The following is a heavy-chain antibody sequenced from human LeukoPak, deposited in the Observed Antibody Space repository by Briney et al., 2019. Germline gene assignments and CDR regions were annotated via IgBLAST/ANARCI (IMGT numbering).Heavy chain of an antibody. D-gene: IGHD6-19*01. CDR3: AKGVDASSSSRFGY. Sequence: ASVKVSCKASGYTFTTYALNWVRQAPGQGLEWMGWINTNTGNPTYAQGFTGRFVFSLDTSVNTAYLQISSLKAEDTAVYYCAKGVDASSSSRFGYWGQGTLVTVSS. CDR1: GYTFTTYA. CDR2: INTNTGNP. J-gene: IGHJ4*02. V-gene: IGHV7-4-1*02.